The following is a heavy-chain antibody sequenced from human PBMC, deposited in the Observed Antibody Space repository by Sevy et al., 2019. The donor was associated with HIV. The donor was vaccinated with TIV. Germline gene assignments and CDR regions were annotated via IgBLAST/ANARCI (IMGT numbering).Heavy chain of an antibody. CDR2: ITNDGSST. Sequence: GGSLRLSCAASGFTFNNYWIHWVGQAPGKGLVWVSRITNDGSSTGYAGSVEGRFTLSRDNAKNTVYLQMDSLRAEDTAMYYCARDRGLSTPFDYWGQGALVTVSS. V-gene: IGHV3-74*01. CDR3: ARDRGLSTPFDY. CDR1: GFTFNNYW. J-gene: IGHJ4*02. D-gene: IGHD3-16*02.